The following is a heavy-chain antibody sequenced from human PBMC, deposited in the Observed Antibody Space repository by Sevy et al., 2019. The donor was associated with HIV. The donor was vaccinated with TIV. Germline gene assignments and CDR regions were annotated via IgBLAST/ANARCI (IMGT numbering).Heavy chain of an antibody. Sequence: ASVKVSCKASGYVFDNYGISWVRQAPRQGLEWMGWIGIHQGHTVYAEKFQGRVTVTRDTSTTTTYMELRSRRSDDTGVYFCGRSHDSTTYYSQYYYAYGMDVWGQGTTVTVSS. V-gene: IGHV1-18*04. D-gene: IGHD3-10*01. CDR1: GYVFDNYG. CDR2: IGIHQGHT. CDR3: GRSHDSTTYYSQYYYAYGMDV. J-gene: IGHJ6*02.